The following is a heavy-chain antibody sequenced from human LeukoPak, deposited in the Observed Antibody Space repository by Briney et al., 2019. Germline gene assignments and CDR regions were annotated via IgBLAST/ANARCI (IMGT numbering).Heavy chain of an antibody. Sequence: PGESLKISCKGSGYKFNAYWIAWVRQMPGKGLEWMGRIDPSDSYTNYSPSFQGHVTISADKSITTAYLQWSSLSASDTAMYYCARERSSNWYFDLWGRGTLATVSS. V-gene: IGHV5-10-1*01. D-gene: IGHD6-13*01. CDR1: GYKFNAYW. CDR3: ARERSSNWYFDL. CDR2: IDPSDSYT. J-gene: IGHJ2*01.